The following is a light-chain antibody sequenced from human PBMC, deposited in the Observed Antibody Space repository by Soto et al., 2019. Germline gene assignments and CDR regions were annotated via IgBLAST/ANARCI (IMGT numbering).Light chain of an antibody. CDR3: HSYESNNVV. Sequence: NFMLTQPHSVSESPGKTVIISCTRSSGSIASNYVQWYQQRPGSAPTFVIYEDNQRPSGVPDRFSGSVDSSSNSASLTISGLKTEDEADYYCHSYESNNVVFGGGTQLTVL. J-gene: IGLJ3*02. V-gene: IGLV6-57*03. CDR1: SGSIASNY. CDR2: EDN.